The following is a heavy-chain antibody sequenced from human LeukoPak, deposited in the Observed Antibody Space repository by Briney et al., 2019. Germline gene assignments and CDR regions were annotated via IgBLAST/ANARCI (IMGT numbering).Heavy chain of an antibody. CDR1: GYTFINND. Sequence: GASVKVSCKASGYTFINNDINWVRQATGQGLEWMGWMNPNSGNTGYAQKLQGRVTMTTDTSTSTAYMELRSLRSDDTAVYYCARPSRYSGSYDAFDIWGQGTMVTVSS. CDR2: MNPNSGNT. D-gene: IGHD1-26*01. V-gene: IGHV1-8*01. J-gene: IGHJ3*02. CDR3: ARPSRYSGSYDAFDI.